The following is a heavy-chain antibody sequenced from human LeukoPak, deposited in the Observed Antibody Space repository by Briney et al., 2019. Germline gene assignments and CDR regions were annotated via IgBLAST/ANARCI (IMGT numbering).Heavy chain of an antibody. J-gene: IGHJ3*02. Sequence: PSETLSLTCTVSGGSISSYYWSWIRQPPGKGLEWIGYIYYSGSTNYNPSLKSRVTISVDTSKNQFSLKLSSVTAADTAVYYCARSTVSDDAFDIWGQGTMVTVSS. D-gene: IGHD4-17*01. CDR1: GGSISSYY. V-gene: IGHV4-59*08. CDR3: ARSTVSDDAFDI. CDR2: IYYSGST.